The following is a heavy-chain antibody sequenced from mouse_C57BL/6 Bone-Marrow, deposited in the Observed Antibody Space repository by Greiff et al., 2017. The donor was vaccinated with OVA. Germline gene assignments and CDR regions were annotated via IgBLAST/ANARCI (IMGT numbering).Heavy chain of an antibody. V-gene: IGHV1-62-2*01. CDR2: FYPGSGSI. Sequence: VQLQQSGAELVKPGASVKLSCKASGYTFTEYTIHWVKQRSGQGLEWIGWFYPGSGSIKYNEKFKDKATLTADKSSSTVYMELSRLTSEDSAVYFCARHEEAPGYYSKRYFDVWGTGTTVTVSS. D-gene: IGHD2-5*01. CDR1: GYTFTEYT. CDR3: ARHEEAPGYYSKRYFDV. J-gene: IGHJ1*03.